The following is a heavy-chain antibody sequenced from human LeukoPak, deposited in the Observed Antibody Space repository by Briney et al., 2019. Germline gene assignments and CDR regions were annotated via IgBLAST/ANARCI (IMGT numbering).Heavy chain of an antibody. CDR1: GFTFSSYG. CDR2: IRYDGSNK. J-gene: IGHJ4*02. D-gene: IGHD3-3*01. CDR3: AKDYDFWSGYLGYSSSPGMDY. V-gene: IGHV3-30*02. Sequence: TGGSLRLSCAAAGFTFSSYGMHWVRQAPGKGLEWVAFIRYDGSNKYYADSVKGRFTISRDNSKNTLYLQMNSLRAEDTAVYYCAKDYDFWSGYLGYSSSPGMDYWGQGTLVTVSS.